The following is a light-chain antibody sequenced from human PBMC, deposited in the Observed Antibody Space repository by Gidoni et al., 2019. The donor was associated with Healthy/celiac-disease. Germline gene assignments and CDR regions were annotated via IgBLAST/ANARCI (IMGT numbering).Light chain of an antibody. Sequence: ELLLTQPPATLSLSPGERATLSCRASQSVSSYLAWYQQKPGQAPRLLIYDASNRATGIPARFSGSGYRTDFTLTISSLEPEDFAVYYCQRRSNWPPTFGGGTKVEIK. CDR1: QSVSSY. J-gene: IGKJ4*01. CDR3: QRRSNWPPT. CDR2: DAS. V-gene: IGKV3-11*01.